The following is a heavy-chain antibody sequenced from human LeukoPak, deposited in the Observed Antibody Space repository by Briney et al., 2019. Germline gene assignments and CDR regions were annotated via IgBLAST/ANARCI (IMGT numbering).Heavy chain of an antibody. V-gene: IGHV3-23*01. CDR2: ISADGGST. Sequence: GGSLRLSCAASGFTFSYYAMNWVRHTPGKGLEWVSRISADGGSTYYTDSVKGRFTISRDNSKNTLYLHMNNLRADDTALYYCARDSAGNDYWGQGTLVTVSS. CDR3: ARDSAGNDY. CDR1: GFTFSYYA. J-gene: IGHJ4*02. D-gene: IGHD6-13*01.